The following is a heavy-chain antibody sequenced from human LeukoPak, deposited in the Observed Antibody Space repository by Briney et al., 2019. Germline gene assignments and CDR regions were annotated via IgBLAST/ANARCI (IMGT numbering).Heavy chain of an antibody. CDR2: IYTRGST. CDR1: GGSISPYY. V-gene: IGHV4-4*07. J-gene: IGHJ4*02. Sequence: SETLSLNCTVSGGSISPYYWSWIRQPAGKGLEWIGRIYTRGSTNYNPSLKSRVTMSVDTSKNQFSLKLSSVTAADTAVYYCAREPISWYYYDSSGYYFDYWGQGTLVTVSS. D-gene: IGHD3-22*01. CDR3: AREPISWYYYDSSGYYFDY.